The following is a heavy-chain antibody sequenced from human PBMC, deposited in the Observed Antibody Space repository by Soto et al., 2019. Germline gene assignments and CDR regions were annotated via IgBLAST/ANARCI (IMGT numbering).Heavy chain of an antibody. J-gene: IGHJ1*01. CDR2: IWYDGSNK. D-gene: IGHD3-22*01. CDR3: ARDGVGYYDSSGYSAYLQH. Sequence: QVQLVESGGGVVQPGRSLRLSCAASGFTFSNYGMHWVRQAPGKGLEWVAVIWYDGSNKYYADSVKGRFTISRDNSKNTLYLQMNSLRAEDTAVYYCARDGVGYYDSSGYSAYLQHWGQGTLVTVSS. CDR1: GFTFSNYG. V-gene: IGHV3-33*01.